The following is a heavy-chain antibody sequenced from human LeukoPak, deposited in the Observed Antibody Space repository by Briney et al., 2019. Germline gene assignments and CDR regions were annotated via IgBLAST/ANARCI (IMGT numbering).Heavy chain of an antibody. D-gene: IGHD4-17*01. V-gene: IGHV1-3*01. CDR3: ARLTTVTTDFDY. Sequence: ASVKVSCKASGYTFSNHAIHWVRQAPGQGLEWMGWIDAGNGDTKYSQTFHGRLTITRDTSASKTYMWLRSLRSEDTAVCYCARLTTVTTDFDYWGQGTLVTVSS. CDR1: GYTFSNHA. CDR2: IDAGNGDT. J-gene: IGHJ4*02.